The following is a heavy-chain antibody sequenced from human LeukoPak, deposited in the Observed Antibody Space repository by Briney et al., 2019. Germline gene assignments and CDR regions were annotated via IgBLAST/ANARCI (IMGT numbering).Heavy chain of an antibody. CDR2: ISAYNGNT. J-gene: IGHJ6*02. D-gene: IGHD6-13*01. CDR3: ARGYSSSWWVPHYYGMDV. V-gene: IGHV1-18*01. Sequence: GASVKVSCKASGYTFTSYGISWVRQAPGQGLEWMGWISAYNGNTNYAQKLQGRVTMTTDTSTSTAYMELRSLRSDDTAVYYCARGYSSSWWVPHYYGMDVWGQGTTVTVSS. CDR1: GYTFTSYG.